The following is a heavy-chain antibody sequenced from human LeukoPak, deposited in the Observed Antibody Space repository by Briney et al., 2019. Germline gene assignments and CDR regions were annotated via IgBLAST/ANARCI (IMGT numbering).Heavy chain of an antibody. CDR3: ARAGFTFSDYFGSFFDY. J-gene: IGHJ4*02. CDR2: ISSTSNYI. D-gene: IGHD3-10*01. Sequence: KPGGSLRLSCAASGFTFSSYNMNWVRQAPGKGLEWVSSISSTSNYIYYADSVKGRFTISRDNAKNSLYLQMNSLRAEDTAVYYCARAGFTFSDYFGSFFDYWGQGTLVTVSS. V-gene: IGHV3-21*01. CDR1: GFTFSSYN.